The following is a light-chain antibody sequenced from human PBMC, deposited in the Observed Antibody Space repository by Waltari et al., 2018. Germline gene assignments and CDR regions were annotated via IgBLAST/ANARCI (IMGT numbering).Light chain of an antibody. V-gene: IGKV3-11*01. CDR1: QSVSVY. CDR3: QQRTDRPPVT. CDR2: DAS. J-gene: IGKJ1*01. Sequence: EVVLTQSPAHLSLSPGERATLSCRASQSVSVYLAWYQQKPGQAPRLLIYDASDRATGVPARFSGSGSGTDFTLTISSLEPEDFAVYYCQQRTDRPPVTFGQGTRVEMK.